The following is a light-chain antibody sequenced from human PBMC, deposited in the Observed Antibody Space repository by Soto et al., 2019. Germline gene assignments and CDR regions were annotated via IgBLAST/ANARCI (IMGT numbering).Light chain of an antibody. V-gene: IGKV3-11*01. CDR2: DAS. J-gene: IGKJ5*01. CDR3: EQRSNWAIT. Sequence: GFTQSSPTLSLYAGKIATGPCRTSQSVSSYLAWYQQKPGQAPRLLIYDASNRATGIPARFSGSGSGTDFSLAISSLEPEDFAVYYCEQRSNWAITFGQGTRLEIK. CDR1: QSVSSY.